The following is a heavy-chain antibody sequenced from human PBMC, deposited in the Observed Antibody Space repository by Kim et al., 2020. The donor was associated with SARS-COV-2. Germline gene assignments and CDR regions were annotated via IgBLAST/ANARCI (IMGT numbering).Heavy chain of an antibody. CDR3: AIQYSSSFFDY. D-gene: IGHD6-6*01. CDR2: T. Sequence: TYYNPSLKSRVTISVDTSKNQFSLKLSSVTAADTAVYYCAIQYSSSFFDYWGQGTLVTVSS. J-gene: IGHJ4*02. V-gene: IGHV4-39*01.